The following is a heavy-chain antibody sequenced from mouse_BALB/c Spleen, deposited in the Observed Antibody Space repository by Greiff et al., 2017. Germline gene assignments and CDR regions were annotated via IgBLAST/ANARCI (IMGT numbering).Heavy chain of an antibody. Sequence: EVKVVESGAGLVQPGGSRKLSCAASGFTFSSFGMHWVRQAPEKGLEWVAYISSGSSTIYYADTVKGRFTISRDNPKNTLFLQLNSVRSEDTAMYYCKREYYGSSYWCYDVWGARNTGNGSS. V-gene: IGHV5-17*02. D-gene: IGHD1-1*01. CDR3: KREYYGSSYWCYDV. CDR1: GFTFSSFG. CDR2: ISSGSSTI. J-gene: IGHJ1*01.